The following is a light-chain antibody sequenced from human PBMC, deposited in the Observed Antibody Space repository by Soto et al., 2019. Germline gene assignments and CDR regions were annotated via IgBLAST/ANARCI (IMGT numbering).Light chain of an antibody. J-gene: IGLJ1*01. CDR1: SSDVGGYNY. Sequence: QSALTQPASVSGSPGQSITISCTRTSSDVGGYNYVSWYQQHPGKAPKLMIYEVSNRPSGVSNRFSGSKSGNTASLTISGLQAEDAADYYCSLYTSSSPYVFGTGTKLTVL. V-gene: IGLV2-14*01. CDR3: SLYTSSSPYV. CDR2: EVS.